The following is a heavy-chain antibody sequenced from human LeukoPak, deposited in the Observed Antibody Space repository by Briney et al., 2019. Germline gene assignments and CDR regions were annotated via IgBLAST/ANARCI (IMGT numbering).Heavy chain of an antibody. CDR1: EFTFSSYW. CDR2: IKQDGSEK. Sequence: GGSLRLSCAASEFTFSSYWMSWVRQAPGKGLEWVANIKQDGSEKYYVDSVKGRFTISRDNGKNSLYLQMNSLRAEDTAVYYCASSGSYRFDYWGQGTLVTVSS. D-gene: IGHD1-26*01. CDR3: ASSGSYRFDY. J-gene: IGHJ4*02. V-gene: IGHV3-7*01.